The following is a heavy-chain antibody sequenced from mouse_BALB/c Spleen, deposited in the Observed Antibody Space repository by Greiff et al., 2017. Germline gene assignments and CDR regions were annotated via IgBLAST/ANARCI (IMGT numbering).Heavy chain of an antibody. Sequence: EASGFDFSRYWMSWVRQAPGKGLEWIGEINPDSSTINYTPSLKDKFIISRDNAKNTLYLQMSKVRSEDTALYYCARPFYYGNYDPLAYWGQGTLVTVSA. CDR3: ARPFYYGNYDPLAY. V-gene: IGHV4-1*02. CDR1: GFDFSRYW. D-gene: IGHD2-1*01. J-gene: IGHJ3*01. CDR2: INPDSSTI.